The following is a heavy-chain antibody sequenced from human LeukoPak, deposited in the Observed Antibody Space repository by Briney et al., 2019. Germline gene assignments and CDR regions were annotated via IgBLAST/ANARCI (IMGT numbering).Heavy chain of an antibody. D-gene: IGHD6-13*01. CDR2: IIPIFGTA. Sequence: SVKVSCKASGGTFSSYAISWVRQAPGQGLEWMGGIIPIFGTANYAQKFQGRVTITTDESTSTAYMELSSLRSEDTAVYYCARGSSSPPYYYYYYMDVWGKGTTVTVSS. CDR3: ARGSSSPPYYYYYYMDV. V-gene: IGHV1-69*05. CDR1: GGTFSSYA. J-gene: IGHJ6*03.